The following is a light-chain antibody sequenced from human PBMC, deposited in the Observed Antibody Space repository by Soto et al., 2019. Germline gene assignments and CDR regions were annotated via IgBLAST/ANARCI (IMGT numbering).Light chain of an antibody. J-gene: IGKJ1*01. CDR2: AAS. CDR3: QKYNSAPPT. Sequence: DIQMTQSPSSLSASVGDRVTLTCRASQGISNYLAWYQQESGKVPKLLIYAASTLQSGVPSRFSGSGSGTDFTLTISSLQPEDVATYYCQKYNSAPPTFGQGTKVEIK. V-gene: IGKV1-27*01. CDR1: QGISNY.